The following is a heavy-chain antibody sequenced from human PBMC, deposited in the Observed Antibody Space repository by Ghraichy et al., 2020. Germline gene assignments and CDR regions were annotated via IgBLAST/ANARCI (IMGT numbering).Heavy chain of an antibody. CDR1: GFTFSNYW. CDR3: TRDPYSGSYGAFDS. J-gene: IGHJ4*02. CDR2: IKQDGSDK. Sequence: GGSLRLSCAASGFTFSNYWMTWVRQAPGKGLEWVANIKQDGSDKHYADSVKGRFTVSRDNAKNSLFLQMNSLRAEDTAVYYCTRDPYSGSYGAFDSWGQGSLVTVSS. V-gene: IGHV3-7*01. D-gene: IGHD1-26*01.